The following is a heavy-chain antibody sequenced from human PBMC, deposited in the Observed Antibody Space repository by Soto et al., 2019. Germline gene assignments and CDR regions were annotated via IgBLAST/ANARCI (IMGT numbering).Heavy chain of an antibody. V-gene: IGHV1-3*01. D-gene: IGHD3-3*01. J-gene: IGHJ4*02. Sequence: ASVKVSCKASGYTLTSYAMHWVRQAPGQRLEWMGWINAGNGNTKYSQKFQGRVTITRDTSASAAYMELSSLRSEDTAVYYCARDTRARITIMDYWGQGNLVTFSS. CDR3: ARDTRARITIMDY. CDR2: INAGNGNT. CDR1: GYTLTSYA.